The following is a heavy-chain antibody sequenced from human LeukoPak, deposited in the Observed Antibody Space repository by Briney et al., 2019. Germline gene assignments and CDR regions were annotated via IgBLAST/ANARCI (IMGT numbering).Heavy chain of an antibody. J-gene: IGHJ6*03. CDR3: ARGSGWYDTYYYYMDV. Sequence: SETLSLTCRVSGVSISSGSNYWGWIRQPPGKTLEWIGSIYSSGSTYYNPSLKSRVTISVDTSKNQFSLKLSSVTAADTAVYYCARGSGWYDTYYYYMDVWGEGTTVTISS. V-gene: IGHV4-39*07. D-gene: IGHD6-19*01. CDR2: IYSSGST. CDR1: GVSISSGSNY.